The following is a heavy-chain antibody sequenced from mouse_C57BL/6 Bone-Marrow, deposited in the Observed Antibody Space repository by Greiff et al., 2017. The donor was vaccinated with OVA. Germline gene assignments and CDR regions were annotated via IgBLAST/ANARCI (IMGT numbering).Heavy chain of an antibody. V-gene: IGHV14-4*01. CDR3: TTYYYGSSLYYAMDY. D-gene: IGHD1-1*01. CDR1: GFNIKDDY. J-gene: IGHJ4*01. Sequence: SGAELVRPGASVKLSCTASGFNIKDDYMHWVKQRPEQGLEWIGWIDPENGDTEYASKFQGKATITADTSSNTAYLQLSSLTSEDTAVYYCTTYYYGSSLYYAMDYWGQGTSVTVSS. CDR2: IDPENGDT.